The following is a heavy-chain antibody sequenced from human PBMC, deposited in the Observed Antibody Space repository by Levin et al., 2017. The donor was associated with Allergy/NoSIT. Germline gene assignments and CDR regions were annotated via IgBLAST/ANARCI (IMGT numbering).Heavy chain of an antibody. CDR2: IYSGGST. Sequence: GGSLRLSCVASGFIVSSNYMSWVRQAPGKGLEWVSIIYSGGSTSYADSVKGRFTISRDNSKNTLYIQMNSLRAEDTAVYYCARVSRLTPPYYFDYWGQGTLVTVSS. J-gene: IGHJ4*02. D-gene: IGHD1-14*01. CDR3: ARVSRLTPPYYFDY. V-gene: IGHV3-53*01. CDR1: GFIVSSNY.